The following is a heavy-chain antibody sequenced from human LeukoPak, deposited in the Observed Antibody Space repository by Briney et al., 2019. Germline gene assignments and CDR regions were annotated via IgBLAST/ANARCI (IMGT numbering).Heavy chain of an antibody. D-gene: IGHD2-2*01. CDR2: MNPNSGNT. J-gene: IGHJ6*02. V-gene: IGHV1-8*01. CDR1: GYTFTSYD. CDR3: ARDRRERYQLLWKDYYYYGMDV. Sequence: GASVKVSCKASGYTFTSYDINWVRQATGQGLEWMGWMNPNSGNTGYAQKFQGRVTMTRNTSISTAYMELSSLRPEDTAVYYCARDRRERYQLLWKDYYYYGMDVWGQGTTVTVSS.